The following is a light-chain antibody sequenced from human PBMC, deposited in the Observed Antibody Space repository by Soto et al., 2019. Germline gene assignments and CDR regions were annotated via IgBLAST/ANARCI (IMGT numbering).Light chain of an antibody. CDR3: LQTSNLTRT. CDR1: LNIGDS. CDR2: GAS. Sequence: TRCLSSHPASVGDRDTVNCRASLNIGDSLSWFQQKAGKPPTQLIYGASALQSGVPVRFSGSASGTDFTLSLRNLQPEVFATFYCLQTSNLTRTCGQGTKVDIK. J-gene: IGKJ1*01. V-gene: IGKV1-39*01.